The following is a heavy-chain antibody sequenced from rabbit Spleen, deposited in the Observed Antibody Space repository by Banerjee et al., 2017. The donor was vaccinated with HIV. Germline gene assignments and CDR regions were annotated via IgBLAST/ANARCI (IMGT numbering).Heavy chain of an antibody. D-gene: IGHD1-1*01. Sequence: QEQLTETGGGLVKPGASLTLTCKASGLDFSGDSYDSYMCWVRQAPGKGLEWIACIDIGSSGFTYFATWAKGRFTISKTSSTTVTLQMTSLTAADTATYFCARDTSSSFSSYGMDLWGPGTLVTVS. CDR1: GLDFSGDSY. CDR2: IDIGSSGFT. V-gene: IGHV1S45*01. J-gene: IGHJ6*01. CDR3: ARDTSSSFSSYGMDL.